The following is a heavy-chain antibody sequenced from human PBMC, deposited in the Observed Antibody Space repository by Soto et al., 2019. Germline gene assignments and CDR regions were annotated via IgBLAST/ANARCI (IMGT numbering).Heavy chain of an antibody. CDR1: GVSVSSGSYY. CDR3: ARERTDDYNYDY. J-gene: IGHJ4*02. CDR2: VHFSGST. Sequence: SETLSLTXAVSGVSVSSGSYYWSWIRQPPGKGLEWIGYVHFSGSTNYNPSLKSRVTVSVDTSKNQFSLKLTSVTAADTAVYYCARERTDDYNYDYRGQGTLVTVSS. D-gene: IGHD4-4*01. V-gene: IGHV4-61*01.